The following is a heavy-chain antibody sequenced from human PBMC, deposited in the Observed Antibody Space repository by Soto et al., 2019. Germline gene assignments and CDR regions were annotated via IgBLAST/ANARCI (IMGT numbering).Heavy chain of an antibody. D-gene: IGHD6-13*01. CDR1: GFTFSSYA. Sequence: EVQLLESGGGLVQPGGSLRLSCAASGFTFSSYAMSWVRQAPGKGLEWVSAISGSGGSTYYADSVKGRFTISRDNSKNTLYRQMNRLRAEDTAVYYCAKSLPPPAQGIAAGYAFDIWGQGTMVTVSS. V-gene: IGHV3-23*01. J-gene: IGHJ3*02. CDR2: ISGSGGST. CDR3: AKSLPPPAQGIAAGYAFDI.